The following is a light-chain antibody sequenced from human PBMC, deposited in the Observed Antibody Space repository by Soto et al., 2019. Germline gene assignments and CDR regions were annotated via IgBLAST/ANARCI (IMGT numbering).Light chain of an antibody. J-gene: IGLJ3*02. CDR2: EVN. Sequence: QSALTQPASVSGSPGQSITIYCSGTSSDVGGYNFVSWYQQHPGKAPKLMIYEVNNRPSGVSNRFSGSKSGNTASLTISGLQAEDEADYDCSSWTSSTTQVLGGGTKLTVL. CDR1: SSDVGGYNF. V-gene: IGLV2-14*01. CDR3: SSWTSSTTQV.